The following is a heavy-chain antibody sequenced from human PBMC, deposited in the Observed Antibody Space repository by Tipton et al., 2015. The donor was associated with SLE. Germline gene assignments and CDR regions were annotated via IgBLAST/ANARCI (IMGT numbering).Heavy chain of an antibody. V-gene: IGHV4-61*02. J-gene: IGHJ6*02. Sequence: TLSLTCTVSGDSISSGSYYWHWIRQPAGKGLEWIGRIYSNGDGNYNPSLKSRVTMSVDTSKNQFSLKLNSVTAADTAVYYCAKRNDFWSGYYGYYYGMDVWGQGTTVTVSS. D-gene: IGHD3-3*01. CDR2: IYSNGDG. CDR3: AKRNDFWSGYYGYYYGMDV. CDR1: GDSISSGSYY.